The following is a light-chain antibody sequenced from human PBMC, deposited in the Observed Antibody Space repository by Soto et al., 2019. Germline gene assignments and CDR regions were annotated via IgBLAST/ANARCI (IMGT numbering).Light chain of an antibody. V-gene: IGKV3-15*01. J-gene: IGKJ1*01. CDR3: QQYISSPLT. CDR2: DAS. Sequence: ELVMTQSPATLSVSPGERATLSCRASQSFSSNVAWYQQKPGQAPRLLIYDASTRATGIPARFSASGSGTDFTLTISRLEPEDFAVYYCQQYISSPLTFGQGTKVDIK. CDR1: QSFSSN.